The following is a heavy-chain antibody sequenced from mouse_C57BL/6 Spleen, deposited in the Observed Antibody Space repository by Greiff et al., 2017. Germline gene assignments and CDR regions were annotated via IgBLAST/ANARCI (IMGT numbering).Heavy chain of an antibody. CDR2: IDPNYGTT. CDR3: ARDGNSLCYAMSY. J-gene: IGHJ4*01. V-gene: IGHV1-39*01. Sequence: EVQLQQSGPELVKPGASVKISCKASGYSFTDYNMNWVKQSNGKSLEWIGVIDPNYGTTSYNQKFQGKATLTVDQSSNTAYMQLNSLTSQDSAVYYCARDGNSLCYAMSYWGQGTSVTVSS. D-gene: IGHD2-1*01. CDR1: GYSFTDYN.